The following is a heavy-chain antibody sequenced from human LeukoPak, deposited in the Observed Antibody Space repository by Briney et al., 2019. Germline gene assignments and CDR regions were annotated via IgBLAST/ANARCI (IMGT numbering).Heavy chain of an antibody. CDR3: AKNDRWELPPYYFDY. Sequence: GGSLRLSCAASGFTFSSYWMHWVRHAPGKGLVWVSRINSDGSSTSYADSVKGRFTISRDNAKNTLYLQMNSLRAEDTAVYYCAKNDRWELPPYYFDYWGQGTLVTVSS. J-gene: IGHJ4*02. CDR1: GFTFSSYW. D-gene: IGHD1-26*01. V-gene: IGHV3-74*01. CDR2: INSDGSST.